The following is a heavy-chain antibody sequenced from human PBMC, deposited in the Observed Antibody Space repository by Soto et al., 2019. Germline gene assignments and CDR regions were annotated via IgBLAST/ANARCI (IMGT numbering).Heavy chain of an antibody. Sequence: QVQLVQSGAEVKKPGSSVKVSCKASGGTFSSYAISWVRQAPGQGLEWMGGIIPIFGTANYAQKFQGRVKMTEGESTRTAYMELSSLGCEDKAGYFYARTVIAAAGTAGWGQGTLVTVYS. CDR1: GGTFSSYA. D-gene: IGHD6-13*01. J-gene: IGHJ4*02. V-gene: IGHV1-69*12. CDR3: ARTVIAAAGTAG. CDR2: IIPIFGTA.